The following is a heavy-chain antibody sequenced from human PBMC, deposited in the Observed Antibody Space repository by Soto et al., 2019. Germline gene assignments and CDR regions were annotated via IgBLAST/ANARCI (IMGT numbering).Heavy chain of an antibody. Sequence: SETLSLTCTVSGGSISSYYWSWIRQPPGKGLEWIGYIYYSGSTNYNPSLKSRVTISVDTSKNQFSLKLSSVTAADTAVYYCARHGAQVSSSWYTPLDYWGQGTLVTVSS. CDR2: IYYSGST. CDR1: GGSISSYY. J-gene: IGHJ4*02. D-gene: IGHD6-13*01. CDR3: ARHGAQVSSSWYTPLDY. V-gene: IGHV4-59*08.